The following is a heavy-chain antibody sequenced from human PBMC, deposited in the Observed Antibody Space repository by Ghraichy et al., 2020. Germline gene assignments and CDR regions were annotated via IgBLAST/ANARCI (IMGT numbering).Heavy chain of an antibody. V-gene: IGHV3-23*01. CDR2: IDKSSDAT. Sequence: GGSLRLSCAASGFKFSDYAMSWVRQAPGKGLECVSTIDKSSDATYYADSVKGRITVSRDNWKNVLYLQMSRLSAEDTATYYCAKRQGLIVPSWEVDLWGRGTVVTVSS. CDR3: AKRQGLIVPSWEVDL. J-gene: IGHJ2*01. CDR1: GFKFSDYA. D-gene: IGHD1-26*01.